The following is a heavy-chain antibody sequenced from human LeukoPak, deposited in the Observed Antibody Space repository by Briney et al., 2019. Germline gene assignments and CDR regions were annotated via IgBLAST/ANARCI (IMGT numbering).Heavy chain of an antibody. J-gene: IGHJ3*02. CDR3: ARAVGIAAAGTNAFDI. CDR1: GFTFSSCA. CDR2: ISSNGGST. D-gene: IGHD6-13*01. Sequence: PGGSLRLSCAASGFTFSSCAMHWVRQAPGKGLEYVSAISSNGGSTYYANSVKGRFTISRDNSKNTLYLQMGSLRAEDMAVYYCARAVGIAAAGTNAFDIWGQGTMVTVSS. V-gene: IGHV3-64*01.